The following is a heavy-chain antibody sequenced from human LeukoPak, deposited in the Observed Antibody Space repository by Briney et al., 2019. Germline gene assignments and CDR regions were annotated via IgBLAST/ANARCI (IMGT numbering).Heavy chain of an antibody. CDR1: GFTFSSYS. Sequence: GGSLRLSCAASGFTFSSYSMNWVRQAPGKGLEWVSSISSSSSYIYYADSVKGRFTISRDNAKNSLYLQMNSLRAEYTAVYYCARERSAMVTGFDYWGQGTLVTVSS. D-gene: IGHD5-18*01. CDR2: ISSSSSYI. V-gene: IGHV3-21*01. CDR3: ARERSAMVTGFDY. J-gene: IGHJ4*02.